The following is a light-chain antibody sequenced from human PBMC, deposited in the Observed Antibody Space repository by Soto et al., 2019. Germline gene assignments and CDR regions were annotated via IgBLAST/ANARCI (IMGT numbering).Light chain of an antibody. CDR2: DAS. J-gene: IGKJ5*01. V-gene: IGKV1-33*01. CDR1: QNINYY. CDR3: QQDDNRPT. Sequence: PMTQSPSSLSASVGDRVTITCQAGQNINYYLSWYQQKPGRAPKLLNYDASKLEAGVPSRFRGSGSGTDFTFTISRVQPEDIGTYYCQQDDNRPTFGQGARLEIK.